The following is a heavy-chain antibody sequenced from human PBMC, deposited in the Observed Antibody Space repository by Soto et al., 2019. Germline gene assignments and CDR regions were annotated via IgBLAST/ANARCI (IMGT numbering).Heavy chain of an antibody. V-gene: IGHV3-48*02. J-gene: IGHJ6*02. CDR2: ISSSSSTI. D-gene: IGHD3-10*01. Sequence: EVQLVESGGGLVKPGGSLRLSCAASGFTFSSYSMNWVRQAPGKGLEWVSYISSSSSTIYYADSVKGRFTISRDNAKNSLYLQMNSLRDEDTAVYYCARDPWFGELGGYGMDVWGQGTTVTVSS. CDR3: ARDPWFGELGGYGMDV. CDR1: GFTFSSYS.